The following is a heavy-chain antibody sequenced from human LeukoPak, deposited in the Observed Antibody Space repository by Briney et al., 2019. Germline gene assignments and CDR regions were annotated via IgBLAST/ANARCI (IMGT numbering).Heavy chain of an antibody. CDR1: GYTFTNYD. CDR2: MNPNSGNT. V-gene: IGHV1-8*01. D-gene: IGHD3-10*01. Sequence: ASVKVSCKASGYTFTNYDTNWVRQTTGQGLEWMGWMNPNSGNTDFAPRFQGRVTMTSNTSISTAYMELSSLTSEDTAVYYCVYGSGRPKFDHWGQGTLVTVSS. CDR3: VYGSGRPKFDH. J-gene: IGHJ4*02.